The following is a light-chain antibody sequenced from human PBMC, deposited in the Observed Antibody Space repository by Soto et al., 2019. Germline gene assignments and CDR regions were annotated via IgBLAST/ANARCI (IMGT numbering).Light chain of an antibody. CDR3: SSYTSSSTLFYV. V-gene: IGLV2-14*01. CDR1: SSDVGGYNY. J-gene: IGLJ1*01. CDR2: DVS. Sequence: QSVLTQPSSVSGSPGRSSSISCTGTSSDVGGYNYVSWYQQHPGKAPKLMIYDVSNRPSGVSNRFSGSKSGNTASLTISGLQAEDEADYYCSSYTSSSTLFYVFGTGTKVTVL.